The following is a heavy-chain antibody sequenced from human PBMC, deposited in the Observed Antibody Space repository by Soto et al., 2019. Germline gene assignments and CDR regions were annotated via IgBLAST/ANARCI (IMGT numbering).Heavy chain of an antibody. J-gene: IGHJ4*02. V-gene: IGHV4-31*03. D-gene: IGHD3-22*01. Sequence: QVQLQESGPGLVKPSQTLSLTCTVSGGSISSGGYYWSWIRQHPGKGLEWIGYIYYSGSTYYNPSLKSRVTISVDTSKNQFSLKLSSVTAADTAVYYCARAPDPYYYDSSGFLSFDYWGQGTLVTVSS. CDR2: IYYSGST. CDR1: GGSISSGGYY. CDR3: ARAPDPYYYDSSGFLSFDY.